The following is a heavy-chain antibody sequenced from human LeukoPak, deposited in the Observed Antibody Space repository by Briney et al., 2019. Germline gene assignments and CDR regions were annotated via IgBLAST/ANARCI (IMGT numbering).Heavy chain of an antibody. J-gene: IGHJ4*02. Sequence: ASVKVSCKASGNTFTEYYIHWVRQAPGQGLEYMGWINPNNGDTNYEPKFQGRVTMTRDMSTSTVYMELSSLRSEDTAVYYCAREQKSVHGDYPDYWGQGTLVTVSS. V-gene: IGHV1-2*02. CDR3: AREQKSVHGDYPDY. D-gene: IGHD4-17*01. CDR2: INPNNGDT. CDR1: GNTFTEYY.